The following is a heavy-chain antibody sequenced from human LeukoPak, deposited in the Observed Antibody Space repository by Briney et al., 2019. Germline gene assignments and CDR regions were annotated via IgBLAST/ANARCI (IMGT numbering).Heavy chain of an antibody. J-gene: IGHJ3*02. CDR3: AREKWELLRDAFDI. V-gene: IGHV1-2*06. CDR1: GYTLTELS. D-gene: IGHD1-26*01. CDR2: INPNSGGT. Sequence: ASVKVSCKVSGYTLTELSMHWVRQAPGQGLEWMGRINPNSGGTNYAQKFQGRVTMTRDTSISTAYMELSRLRSDDTAVYYCAREKWELLRDAFDIWGQGTMVTVSS.